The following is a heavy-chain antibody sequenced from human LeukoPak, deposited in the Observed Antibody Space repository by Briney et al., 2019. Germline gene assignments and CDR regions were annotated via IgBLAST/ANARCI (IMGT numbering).Heavy chain of an antibody. D-gene: IGHD6-19*01. V-gene: IGHV3-33*01. J-gene: IGHJ4*02. CDR3: AREGIAVAATRGWYFDY. Sequence: GGSLRLSCAASGFTFSSYGMHWVRQAPGKGLEWVAVIWYDGSNKYYADSVKGRFTISRDNSKNTLYLQMNSLRAEDTAVYYCAREGIAVAATRGWYFDYWGQGTLVTVSS. CDR2: IWYDGSNK. CDR1: GFTFSSYG.